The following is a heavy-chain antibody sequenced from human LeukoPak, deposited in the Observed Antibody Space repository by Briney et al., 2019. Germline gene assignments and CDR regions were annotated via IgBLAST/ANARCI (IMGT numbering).Heavy chain of an antibody. D-gene: IGHD3-3*01. CDR3: ARDRALEWLLNWFDP. Sequence: PGRSLRLSCAASGFTFSTYAIHWVRQAPGKGLEWVAVISHDGYNKYYAASVRGRFTISRDNSKNTLYLQMSSLRVEDTAVYYCARDRALEWLLNWFDPWGQGTLVTVSS. J-gene: IGHJ5*02. CDR2: ISHDGYNK. V-gene: IGHV3-30-3*01. CDR1: GFTFSTYA.